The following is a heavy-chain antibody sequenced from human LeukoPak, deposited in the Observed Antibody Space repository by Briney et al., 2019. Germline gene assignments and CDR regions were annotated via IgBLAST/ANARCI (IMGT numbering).Heavy chain of an antibody. Sequence: GGSLRPSCAASGFTFSSYWMHWVRQAPGKGLVWVSRINSDGSSTNYADSVKGRFTISRDNAKNTLHLQMNSLRAEDTAVYYCARGARGSGTASDYWGQGTLVTVSS. CDR1: GFTFSSYW. J-gene: IGHJ4*02. D-gene: IGHD3-10*01. CDR3: ARGARGSGTASDY. CDR2: INSDGSST. V-gene: IGHV3-74*01.